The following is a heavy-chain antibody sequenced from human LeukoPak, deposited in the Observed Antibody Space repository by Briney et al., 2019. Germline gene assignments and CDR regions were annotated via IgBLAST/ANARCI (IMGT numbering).Heavy chain of an antibody. J-gene: IGHJ3*02. CDR3: ARRGYYDTSGYYYARPDAFDI. CDR2: IYPADSTA. V-gene: IGHV5-51*01. D-gene: IGHD3-22*01. Sequence: GESLKISCKASGYSFTTYWIGWVRQMPGKGLEWMGIIYPADSTAHYSPSFQGQVTISVDKSISTAYLQWSSLKASDTAMYYCARRGYYDTSGYYYARPDAFDIWGQGTMVTVSS. CDR1: GYSFTTYW.